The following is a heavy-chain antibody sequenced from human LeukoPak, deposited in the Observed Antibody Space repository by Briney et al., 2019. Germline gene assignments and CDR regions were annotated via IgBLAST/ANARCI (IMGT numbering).Heavy chain of an antibody. Sequence: RAGGSLRLSCAASGFTFSSYAMHWVRQAPGKGLEWVAVISYDGSNKYYADSVKGRFTISRDNSKNTLYLQMNSLRAEDTAVYYCARGPTITMVRGVPDDAFDIWGQGTMVTVSS. J-gene: IGHJ3*02. V-gene: IGHV3-30-3*01. CDR3: ARGPTITMVRGVPDDAFDI. CDR2: ISYDGSNK. CDR1: GFTFSSYA. D-gene: IGHD3-10*01.